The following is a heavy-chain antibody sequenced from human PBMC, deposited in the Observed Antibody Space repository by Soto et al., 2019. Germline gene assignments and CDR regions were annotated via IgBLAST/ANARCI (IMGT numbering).Heavy chain of an antibody. CDR2: IYYSGST. J-gene: IGHJ6*02. D-gene: IGHD5-18*01. Sequence: SETLSLTCTVSGGSISSYYWSWIRQPPGKGLEWIGYIYYSGSTNYNPSLKSRVTISVDTSKNQFSLKLSSVTAADTAVYYCARDLQLGGYYYYGMDVWGQGTTVTV. CDR1: GGSISSYY. CDR3: ARDLQLGGYYYYGMDV. V-gene: IGHV4-59*01.